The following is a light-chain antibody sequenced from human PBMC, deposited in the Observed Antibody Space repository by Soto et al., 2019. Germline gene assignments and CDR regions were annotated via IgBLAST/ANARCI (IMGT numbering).Light chain of an antibody. CDR2: GAS. Sequence: EIVMTQSPATLSVSPGERATLSCGASQIIRDYLAWYQQKPGQAPRLLIHGASTRAPGIPARFSGSGSGTDFTLTISSLQSEDFAVYYCQQYDKWPPTFDQGTKVDIK. CDR1: QIIRDY. V-gene: IGKV3-15*01. J-gene: IGKJ1*01. CDR3: QQYDKWPPT.